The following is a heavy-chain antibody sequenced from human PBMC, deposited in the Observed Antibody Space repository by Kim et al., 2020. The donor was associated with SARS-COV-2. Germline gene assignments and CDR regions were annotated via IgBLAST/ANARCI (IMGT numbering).Heavy chain of an antibody. D-gene: IGHD3-9*01. Sequence: SETLSLTCTVSGGSISSSSYYWGWIRQPPGKGLEWIGSIYYSGSTYYNPSLKSRVTISVDTSKNQFSLKLSSVTAADTAVYYCARHEADILTGYWGSIWGYFDYWGQGTLVTVSS. J-gene: IGHJ4*02. V-gene: IGHV4-39*01. CDR3: ARHEADILTGYWGSIWGYFDY. CDR1: GGSISSSSYY. CDR2: IYYSGST.